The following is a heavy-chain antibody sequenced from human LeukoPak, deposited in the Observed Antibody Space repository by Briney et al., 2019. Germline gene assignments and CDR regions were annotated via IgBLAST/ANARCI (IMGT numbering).Heavy chain of an antibody. V-gene: IGHV4-34*01. Sequence: PSETLSLTCAVFGGSFSSYYWSWIRQPPGKGLEWIGEINHSGYTSYNPSPKSRVTLSVDTSKHQFSLKLTSVTAADTAVYYCARCCLQRDGDNGGGDYWGQGTLVTVSS. CDR1: GGSFSSYY. CDR2: INHSGYT. J-gene: IGHJ4*02. CDR3: ARCCLQRDGDNGGGDY. D-gene: IGHD4-17*01.